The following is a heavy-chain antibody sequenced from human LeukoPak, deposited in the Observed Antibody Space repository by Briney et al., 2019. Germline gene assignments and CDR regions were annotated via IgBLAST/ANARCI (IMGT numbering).Heavy chain of an antibody. CDR1: GFTFSSYG. CDR2: ISYDGSNK. V-gene: IGHV3-30*18. CDR3: AKDPRRYCSSTSCYEIDY. Sequence: PGGSLRLSCAASGFTFSSYGMHWVRPAPGKGLEWVAVISYDGSNKYYADSVKGRFTISGDNSKNTLYLQMNSLRAEDTAVYYCAKDPRRYCSSTSCYEIDYWGQGTLVTVSS. D-gene: IGHD2-2*01. J-gene: IGHJ4*02.